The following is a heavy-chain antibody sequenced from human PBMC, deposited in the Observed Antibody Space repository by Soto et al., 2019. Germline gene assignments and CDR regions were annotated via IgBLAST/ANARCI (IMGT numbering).Heavy chain of an antibody. CDR1: GGSISSYY. CDR2: IYYSGST. D-gene: IGHD6-19*01. CDR3: ARGSNWFDP. J-gene: IGHJ5*02. V-gene: IGHV4-59*01. Sequence: PSETLSLTCTVSGGSISSYYWSWIRQPPGKGLEWIGYIYYSGSTNYNPSLKSRVTISVDTSKNQFSLKLSSVTAADTAVYYCARGSNWFDPWGQGTLVTVSS.